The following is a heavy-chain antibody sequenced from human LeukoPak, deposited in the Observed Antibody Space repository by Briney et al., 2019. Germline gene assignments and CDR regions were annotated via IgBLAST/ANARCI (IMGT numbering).Heavy chain of an antibody. D-gene: IGHD1-1*01. J-gene: IGHJ4*02. CDR3: AREWKKTGAFDY. Sequence: GGSLRLSCAASGFTFSTYWTHWVRQAPGKGLVWVSRINTDGSGTSYADSVEGRFTISRDNAKNTLYLQMNSLRAEDTAVYYCAREWKKTGAFDYWGQGTLVTVSS. CDR2: INTDGSGT. CDR1: GFTFSTYW. V-gene: IGHV3-74*01.